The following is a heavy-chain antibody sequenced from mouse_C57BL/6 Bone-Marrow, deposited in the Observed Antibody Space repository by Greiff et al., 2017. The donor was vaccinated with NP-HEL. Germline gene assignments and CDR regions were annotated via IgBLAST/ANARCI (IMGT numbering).Heavy chain of an antibody. V-gene: IGHV1-19*01. CDR2: INPYNGGT. D-gene: IGHD1-1*01. Sequence: VQLQQSGPVLVKPGASVKMSCKASGYTFTDYYMNWVKQSHGKSLEWIGVINPYNGGTSYNQKFKGKATLTVDKSSSTAYMELNSLTSEDSAVYYCASPFYYYGSSYFDYWGQGTTLTVSS. J-gene: IGHJ2*01. CDR1: GYTFTDYY. CDR3: ASPFYYYGSSYFDY.